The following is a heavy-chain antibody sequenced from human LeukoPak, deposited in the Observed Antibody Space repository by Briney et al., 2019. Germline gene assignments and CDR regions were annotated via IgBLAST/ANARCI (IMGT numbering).Heavy chain of an antibody. V-gene: IGHV3-64D*06. CDR1: GFTFRNFP. CDR3: VKEDSAYYDY. J-gene: IGHJ4*02. D-gene: IGHD5-18*01. Sequence: GGSLRLSCSASGFTFRNFPMHWVRQAPRKGLEYVAAISANGDDTYYKDSVKGRFTIPRDNYKSTLNLQLSSLKSDDTAVYYCVKEDSAYYDYWGQGTLVTVSS. CDR2: ISANGDDT.